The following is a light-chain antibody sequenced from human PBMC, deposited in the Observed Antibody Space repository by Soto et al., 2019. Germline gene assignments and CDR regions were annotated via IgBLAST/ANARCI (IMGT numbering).Light chain of an antibody. CDR1: SSDVGAYDY. CDR3: ASHTTTNTRV. V-gene: IGLV2-14*03. J-gene: IGLJ1*01. Sequence: QSALSQPASVSGSPGQSIAISCTGASSDVGAYDYVSWYQQHPDRAPRLVIYEVSNRPSGVSNRFSGSKSVNTATLTISGLLAEDEADYYCASHTTTNTRVFGTGT. CDR2: EVS.